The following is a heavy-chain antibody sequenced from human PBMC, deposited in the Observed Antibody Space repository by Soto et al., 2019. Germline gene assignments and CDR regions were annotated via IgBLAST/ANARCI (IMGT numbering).Heavy chain of an antibody. Sequence: QVQLVQSGAEVKKPGASVTLSCKASGYSFTTFYIHWVRQAPGQGLEWMAIFNPSGGSTRYAQKFQGRVSMTTDTSASTVYLQVTRLRADDTGVYYCASGRHYGDYRPFDFWGQGTRVTVSS. J-gene: IGHJ4*02. CDR1: GYSFTTFY. D-gene: IGHD4-17*01. V-gene: IGHV1-46*01. CDR3: ASGRHYGDYRPFDF. CDR2: FNPSGGST.